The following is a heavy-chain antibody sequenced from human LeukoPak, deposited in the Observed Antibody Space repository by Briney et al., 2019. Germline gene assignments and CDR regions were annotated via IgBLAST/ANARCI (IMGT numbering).Heavy chain of an antibody. J-gene: IGHJ4*02. D-gene: IGHD6-19*01. CDR3: TREGGWSSGSAADS. CDR1: GASIGSGSYY. CDR2: IYTSGTT. V-gene: IGHV4-61*02. Sequence: SEPLSLTCTVSGASIGSGSYYWSWMRQSAGKGLEWIGRIYTSGTTDYNPSLSSRITVSLDGSKNQFSLRLSYVTAADTAIYYCTREGGWSSGSAADSCGQGTLVTVSS.